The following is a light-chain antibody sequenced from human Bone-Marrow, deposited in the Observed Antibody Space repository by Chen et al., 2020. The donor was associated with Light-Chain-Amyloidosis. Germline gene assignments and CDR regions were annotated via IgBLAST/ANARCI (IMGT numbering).Light chain of an antibody. V-gene: IGLV3-25*03. CDR2: RDT. J-gene: IGLJ2*01. CDR3: QSADSSGTYEGI. Sequence: SYELTQPPSVSVSPGQTARITCSGDDLPTKYAYWYQQKPGQAPVLGIHRDTERPSGISERFAGSSSGTTATVTISVVQAEDEAYYHCQSADSSGTYEGIFGGGTKLTVL. CDR1: DLPTKY.